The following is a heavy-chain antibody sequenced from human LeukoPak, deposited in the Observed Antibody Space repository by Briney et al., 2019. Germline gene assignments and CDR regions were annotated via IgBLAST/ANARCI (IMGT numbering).Heavy chain of an antibody. CDR2: ISTYNGNP. CDR3: ARIAVAAYYFDY. J-gene: IGHJ4*02. Sequence: GASVKVSCKASGYTFTSYGISWVRQAPGQGLEWMGGISTYNGNPKYAQKLQGRVTMTTDTSTSTAYMELRSLRSDDTAVYYCARIAVAAYYFDYWGQGTLVTVSS. D-gene: IGHD6-19*01. V-gene: IGHV1-18*04. CDR1: GYTFTSYG.